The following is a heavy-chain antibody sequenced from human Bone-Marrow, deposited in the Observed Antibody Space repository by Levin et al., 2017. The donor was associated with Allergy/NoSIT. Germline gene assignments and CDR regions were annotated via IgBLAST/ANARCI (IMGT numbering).Heavy chain of an antibody. D-gene: IGHD6-13*01. V-gene: IGHV4-59*01. CDR2: IYFSGST. CDR1: GGSISSYY. Sequence: SETLSLTCTVSGGSISSYYWSWIRQPPGKELEWIGYIYFSGSTNYNPSLKSRVTISVDTSKSQFSLKLSSVTAADAAMYCCARGVAAAGQDYFDYWGQGILVTVSS. CDR3: ARGVAAAGQDYFDY. J-gene: IGHJ4*02.